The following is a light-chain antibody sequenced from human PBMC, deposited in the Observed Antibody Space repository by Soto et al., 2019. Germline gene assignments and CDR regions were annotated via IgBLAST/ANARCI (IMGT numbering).Light chain of an antibody. J-gene: IGLJ1*01. V-gene: IGLV2-14*02. CDR3: SSYSSNNILSYV. CDR2: EGS. Sequence: QSALTQPASVSGSPGQSITISCTGTSSDVGSYNLVSWYQQHPGKAPKLMIYEGSKRPSGVSNRFSGSKSGNTASLTISGLQAEDEADYYCSSYSSNNILSYVFGTGTKVTVL. CDR1: SSDVGSYNL.